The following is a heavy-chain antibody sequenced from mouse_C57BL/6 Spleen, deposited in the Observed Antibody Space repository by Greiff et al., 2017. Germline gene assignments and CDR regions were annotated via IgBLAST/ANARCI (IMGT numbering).Heavy chain of an antibody. CDR1: GSTFTSYW. J-gene: IGHJ1*03. CDR2: INPSNGGT. CDR3: ARGYDCGSSPV. V-gene: IGHV1-53*01. Sequence: VQLQQPGTELVKPGASVKLSCKASGSTFTSYWLHWVKQRPGQGLGWIGNINPSNGGTNYNEKFKSKATLTVDKCSSTAYMQLSSQTSVDSAVYYCARGYDCGSSPVWGTGTTVTVSS. D-gene: IGHD1-1*01.